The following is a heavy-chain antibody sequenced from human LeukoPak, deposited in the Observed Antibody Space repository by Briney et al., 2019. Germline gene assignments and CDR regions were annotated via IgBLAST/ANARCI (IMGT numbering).Heavy chain of an antibody. CDR1: GFTFSSYA. J-gene: IGHJ4*02. V-gene: IGHV3-23*01. CDR2: VSGSGGNT. CDR3: AKGLNIGIAAAFDY. D-gene: IGHD6-13*01. Sequence: GGSLRLSCAASGFTFSSYAMTWVRQAPGKGLEWVSGVSGSGGNTYNADSVKGRFTISRDNSKNTLYLQMNSLRAEDTAVHYCAKGLNIGIAAAFDYWGQGTLVTVSS.